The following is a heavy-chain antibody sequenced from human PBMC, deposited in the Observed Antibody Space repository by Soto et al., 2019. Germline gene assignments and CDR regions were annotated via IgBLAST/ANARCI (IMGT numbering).Heavy chain of an antibody. CDR2: IWYDGNNK. CDR3: TRDPYGGSRYYFDS. Sequence: QVQLVESGGGVVQPGRSLRLSCAASGFTFTNYGMHWVRQAPGKGLEWVAVIWYDGNNKYYADSVKGRFAISKDNSQNTLYLQMNNLRPEDTALYYCTRDPYGGSRYYFDSWGQGTLVTVSS. J-gene: IGHJ4*02. CDR1: GFTFTNYG. D-gene: IGHD1-26*01. V-gene: IGHV3-33*01.